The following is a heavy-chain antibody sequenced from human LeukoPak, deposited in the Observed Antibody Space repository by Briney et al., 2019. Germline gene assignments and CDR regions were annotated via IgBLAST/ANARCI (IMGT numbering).Heavy chain of an antibody. Sequence: ASVKVSCKASGYTFTSYGISWVRQAPGQGLEWMGWISAYNGNTNYAQKLQGRVTVTTDTSTSTAYMELRSLRSDDTAVYYCARDLQEEQWLVPSYWGQGTLVTVSS. CDR1: GYTFTSYG. CDR2: ISAYNGNT. V-gene: IGHV1-18*04. D-gene: IGHD6-19*01. J-gene: IGHJ4*02. CDR3: ARDLQEEQWLVPSY.